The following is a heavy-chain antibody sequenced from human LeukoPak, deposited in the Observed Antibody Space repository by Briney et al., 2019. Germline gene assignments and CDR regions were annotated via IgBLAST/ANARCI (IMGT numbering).Heavy chain of an antibody. Sequence: SETLSLTCTVSGGSISSGGYYWSWIRQHPGKGLEWIGYIYYSGSTYYNPSLKSRVTISVDTSKNQFSLKLSSVTAADTAVYYCVVVPAASNWFDPWGQGTLVTVSS. V-gene: IGHV4-31*03. CDR2: IYYSGST. CDR1: GGSISSGGYY. D-gene: IGHD2-2*01. CDR3: VVVPAASNWFDP. J-gene: IGHJ5*02.